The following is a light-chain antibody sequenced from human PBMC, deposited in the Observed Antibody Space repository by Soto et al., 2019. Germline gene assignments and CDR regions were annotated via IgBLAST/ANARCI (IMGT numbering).Light chain of an antibody. V-gene: IGLV2-11*01. J-gene: IGLJ2*01. CDR3: CSYAGSYTLV. CDR1: GSDVGGYNY. Sequence: QSVLTQPRSVSGSPGQSVTISCTGTGSDVGGYNYVSWYQQHPGKAPKLMINDVTKRPSGVPDRFSGCKSGNTASLTISGLQAEDEADYYCCSYAGSYTLVFGGGTKVTVL. CDR2: DVT.